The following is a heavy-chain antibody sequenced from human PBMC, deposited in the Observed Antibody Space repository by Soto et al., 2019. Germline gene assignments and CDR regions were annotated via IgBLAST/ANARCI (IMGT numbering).Heavy chain of an antibody. CDR2: IYAGDSDT. V-gene: IGHV5-51*01. D-gene: IGHD6-6*01. J-gene: IGHJ4*02. CDR1: GYIFSNHW. Sequence: GESLKISCQASGYIFSNHWIGWVRQMPGKGLGWMGIIYAGDSDTRYSPSFQGQVTFSVDKSINTAYLQWSSLKASDTAIYYCARLQYAARSPSDYWGQGTLVTVSS. CDR3: ARLQYAARSPSDY.